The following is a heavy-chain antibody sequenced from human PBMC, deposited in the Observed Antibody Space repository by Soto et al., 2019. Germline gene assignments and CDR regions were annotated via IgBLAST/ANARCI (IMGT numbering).Heavy chain of an antibody. Sequence: QVQLVQSGADVKKPGSSVKVSCQASGVTFSSETLGWVRQAPGQGLEWVGGLIPLFGTASYAQKFQGRVTITAAESTSTVYMELSSLRSDDTAVYFCATELGENPASPFDAWGQGTLVTVSS. D-gene: IGHD3-10*01. CDR3: ATELGENPASPFDA. CDR1: GVTFSSET. CDR2: LIPLFGTA. J-gene: IGHJ4*02. V-gene: IGHV1-69*01.